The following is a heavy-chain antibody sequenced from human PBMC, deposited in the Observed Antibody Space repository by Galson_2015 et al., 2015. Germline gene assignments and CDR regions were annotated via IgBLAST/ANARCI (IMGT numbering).Heavy chain of an antibody. J-gene: IGHJ4*02. CDR2: IWYDGSSK. V-gene: IGHV3-33*01. CDR1: GFTFSNFG. Sequence: SLRLSCEASGFTFSNFGFHWVRQAPGKGLEWVALIWYDGSSKYYADSVKGRCTISRDNSRNTVYLQMNSLRVEDTAIYCCARDGANLDFWGQGTLVTVS. D-gene: IGHD3-16*01. CDR3: ARDGANLDF.